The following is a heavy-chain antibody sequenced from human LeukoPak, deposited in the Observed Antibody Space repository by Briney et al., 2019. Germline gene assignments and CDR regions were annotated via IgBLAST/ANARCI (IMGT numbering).Heavy chain of an antibody. CDR3: AGGSGSYYNPIDY. J-gene: IGHJ4*02. D-gene: IGHD3-10*01. Sequence: GGSLRLSCVASGFTFNNYGMTWVRQAPGKGLEWVSAISGSGYSTYSADSVKGRFTISRDNAKNSLYLQMNSLRAEDTAVYYCAGGSGSYYNPIDYWGQGTLVTVSS. CDR2: ISGSGYST. CDR1: GFTFNNYG. V-gene: IGHV3-23*01.